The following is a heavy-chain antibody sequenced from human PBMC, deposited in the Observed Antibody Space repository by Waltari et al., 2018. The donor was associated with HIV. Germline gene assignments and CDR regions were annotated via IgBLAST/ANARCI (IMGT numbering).Heavy chain of an antibody. CDR1: GGPISSYY. V-gene: IGHV4-59*01. J-gene: IGHJ4*02. CDR3: ARTSGYDRPFDY. Sequence: QVQLQESGPGLVKPSETLSLTCTVSGGPISSYYWSWLRQPPGKGLEWIGYIYYSGSTNYNPSLKSRVTISVDTSKNQFFLKLSSVTAADTAVYYCARTSGYDRPFDYWGQGTLVTVSS. D-gene: IGHD5-12*01. CDR2: IYYSGST.